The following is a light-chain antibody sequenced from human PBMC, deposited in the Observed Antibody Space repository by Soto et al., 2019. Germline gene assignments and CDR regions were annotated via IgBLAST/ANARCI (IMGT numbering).Light chain of an antibody. J-gene: IGKJ5*01. CDR3: QQYSKWPIT. CDR2: GIS. CDR1: QSLLYSNY. V-gene: IGKV3-15*01. Sequence: VMTQSTLSLPVTLGKTASISCRSIQSLLYSNYLAWYQQHTGQPPRLLIYGISTRATGIPARFSGSVYGTEFSLTISSLQSGDFAVYYCQQYSKWPITFGQGRRLEIK.